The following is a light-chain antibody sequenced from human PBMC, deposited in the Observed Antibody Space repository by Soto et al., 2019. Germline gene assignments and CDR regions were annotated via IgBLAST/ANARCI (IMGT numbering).Light chain of an antibody. J-gene: IGLJ2*01. CDR3: SSYAASDNFVI. CDR2: EVY. V-gene: IGLV2-8*01. CDR1: DSDVGGYNL. Sequence: QSALTQPPSASGSPGQSVTISCTGTDSDVGGYNLVSWYQQHPGRAPKLMIYEVYQRPSGVPDRFSGSKSGNAASLTVSGLQAEDEANYYCSSYAASDNFVIFGGGTKVTVL.